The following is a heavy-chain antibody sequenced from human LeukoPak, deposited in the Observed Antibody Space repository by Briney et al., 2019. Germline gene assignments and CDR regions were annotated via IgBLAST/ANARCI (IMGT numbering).Heavy chain of an antibody. J-gene: IGHJ4*02. Sequence: SETLSLTCAVYGGSFSGYYWSWIRQPPGKGLEWIGEINHSGSTNYNPSLKSRVTISVDTSKNQFSLKLSSVTAADTAVYYCASLRSRLAAQLTPSRNWGQGTLVTVSS. CDR3: ASLRSRLAAQLTPSRN. CDR1: GGSFSGYY. V-gene: IGHV4-34*01. D-gene: IGHD6-13*01. CDR2: INHSGST.